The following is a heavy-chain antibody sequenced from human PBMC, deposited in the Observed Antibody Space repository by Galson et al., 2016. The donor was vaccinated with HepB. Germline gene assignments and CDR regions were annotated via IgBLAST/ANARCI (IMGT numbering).Heavy chain of an antibody. Sequence: QSGAEVKKPGESLKISCKGSGYSFSNYWIAWVRQMPGKGLEWMGIIYPGDSDSRYSPSFQGQVTISHDKSINSAYLEWSSLKASDTAIYYCARLGLCTMANCYVGMTDYWGQGTLVTVSS. CDR1: GYSFSNYW. D-gene: IGHD2-2*01. CDR2: IYPGDSDS. CDR3: ARLGLCTMANCYVGMTDY. V-gene: IGHV5-51*01. J-gene: IGHJ4*02.